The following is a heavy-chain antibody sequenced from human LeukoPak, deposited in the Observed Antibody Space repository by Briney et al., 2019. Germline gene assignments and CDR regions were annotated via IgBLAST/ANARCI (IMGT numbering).Heavy chain of an antibody. D-gene: IGHD6-13*01. CDR1: GYTFTSYA. CDR2: INAGNGNT. J-gene: IGHJ3*02. Sequence: ASVKVPCKASGYTFTSYAMHWVRQAPGQRLEWMGWINAGNGNTKYSQKFQGRVTITRDTSASTAYMELSSLRSEDTAVYYCARDRFGFESWYSVDNAFDIWGQGTMVTVSS. CDR3: ARDRFGFESWYSVDNAFDI. V-gene: IGHV1-3*01.